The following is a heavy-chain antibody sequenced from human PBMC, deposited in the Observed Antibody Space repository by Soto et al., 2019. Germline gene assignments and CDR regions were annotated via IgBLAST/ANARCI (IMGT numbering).Heavy chain of an antibody. CDR1: GFTFSSYW. Sequence: EVQLVESGGGLVQPGGSLRLSCAASGFTFSSYWMQWVRQAPGKGLVWVSRINSDGSSTSYADSVKGRFTISRDNAKNTMYLQMNSLRAEDTAVYYCARVYCRRGSCYHLDQWGQGTPVTVSS. CDR2: INSDGSST. J-gene: IGHJ4*02. CDR3: ARVYCRRGSCYHLDQ. V-gene: IGHV3-74*01. D-gene: IGHD2-15*01.